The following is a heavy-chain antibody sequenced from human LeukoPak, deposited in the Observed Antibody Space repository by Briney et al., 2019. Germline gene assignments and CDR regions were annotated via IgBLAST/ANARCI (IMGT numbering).Heavy chain of an antibody. CDR1: GGSISSYY. V-gene: IGHV4-34*01. CDR3: ARGLCSSTSCYLDY. D-gene: IGHD2-2*01. CDR2: INHSGST. Sequence: SETLSLTCTVSGGSISSYYWSWIRQPPGKGLEWIGEINHSGSTNYNPSPKSRVTISVDTSKNQFSLKLSSVTAADTAVYYCARGLCSSTSCYLDYWGQGTLVTVSS. J-gene: IGHJ4*02.